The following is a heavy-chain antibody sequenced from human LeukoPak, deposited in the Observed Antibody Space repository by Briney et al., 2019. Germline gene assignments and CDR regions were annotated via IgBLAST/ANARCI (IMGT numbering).Heavy chain of an antibody. CDR3: ANLVGGGGNSVRGLAFDI. CDR2: MKPDGSEI. Sequence: GGSLRLSCAASGFTFTTYWMSWVRQAPGKGLEWVANMKPDGSEIFYVDSVKGRFTISRDDSKNTLYLQMNSLRAEDTAVYYCANLVGGGGNSVRGLAFDIWGQGTKVSVSS. CDR1: GFTFTTYW. D-gene: IGHD4-23*01. J-gene: IGHJ3*02. V-gene: IGHV3-7*01.